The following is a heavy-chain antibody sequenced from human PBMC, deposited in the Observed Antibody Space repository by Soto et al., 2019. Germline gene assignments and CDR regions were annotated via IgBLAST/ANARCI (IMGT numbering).Heavy chain of an antibody. V-gene: IGHV1-46*01. CDR3: ARGGRTIFGTREAKDSYYDYGMDV. CDR2: INPSGGST. Sequence: QVQLVQSGAEVKKPGASVKVSCKASGYTFTSYYMHWVRQAPGQGLEWMGIINPSGGSTSYAQKCQGRVTMTRDTSTSTVYMELSSLRSEDTAVYYCARGGRTIFGTREAKDSYYDYGMDVWGQGTTVTVSS. J-gene: IGHJ6*02. D-gene: IGHD3-3*01. CDR1: GYTFTSYY.